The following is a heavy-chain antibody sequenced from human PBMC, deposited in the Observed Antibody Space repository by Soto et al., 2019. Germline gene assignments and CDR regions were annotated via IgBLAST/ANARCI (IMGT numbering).Heavy chain of an antibody. CDR2: IYYNGST. J-gene: IGHJ6*03. D-gene: IGHD3-22*01. CDR1: GGSVSIGTYF. Sequence: NPSETLSLTCSVSGGSVSIGTYFWHWIRQPPGERLEWIGCIYYNGSTYYNPSLNSRVTISADTSKNQFSLRLSSVTAADTAVYYCARNDNHYFYSITVWGRGATVTVSS. CDR3: ARNDNHYFYSITV. V-gene: IGHV4-61*01.